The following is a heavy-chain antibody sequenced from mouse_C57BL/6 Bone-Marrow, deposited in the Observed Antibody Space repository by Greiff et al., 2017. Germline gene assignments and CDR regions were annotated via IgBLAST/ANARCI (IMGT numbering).Heavy chain of an antibody. CDR2: IDPETGGT. D-gene: IGHD1-1*01. CDR1: GYTFTDYE. J-gene: IGHJ3*01. CDR3: TRKIMQIYYYGSTWFAY. V-gene: IGHV1-15*01. Sequence: VQLQQSGAELVRPGASVTLSCKASGYTFTDYEMHWVKQTPVHGLEWIGAIDPETGGTAYNQKFKGKAILTADKSSSTAYMELRSLTSEDSAVYYCTRKIMQIYYYGSTWFAYWGQGTLVTVSA.